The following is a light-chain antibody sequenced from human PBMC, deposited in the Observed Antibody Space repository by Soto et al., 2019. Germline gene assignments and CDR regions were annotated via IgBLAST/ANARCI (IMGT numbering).Light chain of an antibody. CDR3: MQPLHSPFT. V-gene: IGKV2-28*01. CDR1: QSLLHSNGYNY. J-gene: IGKJ3*01. Sequence: DVVMTQSPLSLPVTPGEPASISCRSSQSLLHSNGYNYLDWYLQKPGQSPQLLIYLGSNRASGVHDXXSGSGSGTDFTLKISRVEAEDVGVYYCMQPLHSPFTFGPGTKVDIK. CDR2: LGS.